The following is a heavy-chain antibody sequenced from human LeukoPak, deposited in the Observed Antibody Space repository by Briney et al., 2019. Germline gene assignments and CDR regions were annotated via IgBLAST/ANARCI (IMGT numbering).Heavy chain of an antibody. CDR3: TRHVEFVVVPATRGAAFDI. D-gene: IGHD2-2*01. CDR1: GFTFSGSA. J-gene: IGHJ3*02. Sequence: GGSMRLSCAASGFTFSGSAMHWVRQASGKGLEWVGRIRSKANSYATAYAASVKGRFTISRDDSKNTAYLQMNSLKTEDTAVYYCTRHVEFVVVPATRGAAFDIWGQGTMVTVSS. V-gene: IGHV3-73*01. CDR2: IRSKANSYAT.